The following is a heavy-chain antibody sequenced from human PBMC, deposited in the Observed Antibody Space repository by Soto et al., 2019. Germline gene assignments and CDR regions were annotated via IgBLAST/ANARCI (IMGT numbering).Heavy chain of an antibody. CDR3: ARGDYYDTSGPFSDAYDV. D-gene: IGHD3-22*01. V-gene: IGHV3-7*04. CDR2: IKPDGSEK. CDR1: GFNFSTYW. J-gene: IGHJ3*01. Sequence: GGSLRLSCAASGFNFSTYWMTWVRQAPGKGLEWVANIKPDGSEKWYVDSVRGRFAISRDNAKNSVYLQMNSLRAEDTAVYYCARGDYYDTSGPFSDAYDVWGQGTMVTVSS.